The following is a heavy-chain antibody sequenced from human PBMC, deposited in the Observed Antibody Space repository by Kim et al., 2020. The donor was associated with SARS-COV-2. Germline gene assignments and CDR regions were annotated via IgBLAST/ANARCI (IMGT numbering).Heavy chain of an antibody. Sequence: GGSLRLSCAASGFTFSSYSMNWVRQAPGKGLEWVSSISSSSSFIYYADSVKGRFTISRDNAKNSLYLQMNSLRAEDTAVYYCARESSSTYNWFDPWGQRTLVTVSS. CDR2: ISSSSSFI. J-gene: IGHJ5*02. CDR3: ARESSSTYNWFDP. D-gene: IGHD6-13*01. V-gene: IGHV3-21*01. CDR1: GFTFSSYS.